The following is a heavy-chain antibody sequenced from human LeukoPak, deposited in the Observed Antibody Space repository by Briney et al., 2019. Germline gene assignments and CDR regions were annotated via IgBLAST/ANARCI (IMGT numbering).Heavy chain of an antibody. CDR3: AKGYSGYDYAFDF. D-gene: IGHD5-12*01. J-gene: IGHJ3*01. CDR1: GFTFSSYA. V-gene: IGHV3-30*04. CDR2: ISNDGRNK. Sequence: GGSLRLSCAASGFTFSSYAMHWVRQAPGKGLEWVAVISNDGRNKNYADSVMGRFTLSRDNSKNTLYLQMNSLRPEDTAVYYCAKGYSGYDYAFDFWGQGTMVTVSS.